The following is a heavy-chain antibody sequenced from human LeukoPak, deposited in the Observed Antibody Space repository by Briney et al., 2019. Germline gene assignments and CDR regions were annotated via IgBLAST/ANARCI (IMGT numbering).Heavy chain of an antibody. D-gene: IGHD3-10*01. CDR1: GYTFTSYG. Sequence: ASVKVSCKASGYTFTSYGISWVRQAPGQGLEWMGWISAYNGNTNYAQKLQGRVTMTTDTSTSTAYMELRSLRSDDTAVYYCARRSPYGSGSYYVDYWGQGTLVTVSS. CDR2: ISAYNGNT. J-gene: IGHJ4*02. CDR3: ARRSPYGSGSYYVDY. V-gene: IGHV1-18*01.